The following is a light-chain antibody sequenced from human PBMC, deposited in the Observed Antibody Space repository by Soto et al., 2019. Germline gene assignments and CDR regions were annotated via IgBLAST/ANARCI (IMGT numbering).Light chain of an antibody. CDR1: QGIGVY. CDR2: AAS. Sequence: DIQMTQSPSSLSASFGDRVTITCRASQGIGVYLAWFQQKPGNAPKLLIYAASTLQSGVPSRFSGSGSGTDFTXXISSLQXXXXATYYCQKYNSAPLTFGGGTKVEIK. J-gene: IGKJ4*01. CDR3: QKYNSAPLT. V-gene: IGKV1-27*01.